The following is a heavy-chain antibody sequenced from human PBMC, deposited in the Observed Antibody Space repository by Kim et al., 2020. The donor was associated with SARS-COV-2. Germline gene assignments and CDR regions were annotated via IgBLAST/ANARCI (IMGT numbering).Heavy chain of an antibody. Sequence: SETLSLTCAVYGGSFSGYYWSWIRQPPGKGLEWIGEINHSGSTNYNPSLKSRVTISVDTSKNQFSLKLSSVTAADTAVYYCARRQRSGYYYWYFDLWGRGTLVTVSS. CDR1: GGSFSGYY. J-gene: IGHJ2*01. CDR2: INHSGST. D-gene: IGHD3-22*01. CDR3: ARRQRSGYYYWYFDL. V-gene: IGHV4-34*01.